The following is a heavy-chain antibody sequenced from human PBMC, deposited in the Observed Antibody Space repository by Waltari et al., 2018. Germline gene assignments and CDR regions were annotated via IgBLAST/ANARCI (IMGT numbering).Heavy chain of an antibody. Sequence: QVQLVQSGSELKKPGASVKVSCKASGYTFTNYAINWLRQATGQGLELMGWIKTNPGNPTYVQGFTGRFVVSLDTSVSTAYRQINSLKADDTAVYYCARGVVPAATIVVNWFDPWGQGTLVTVSS. CDR2: IKTNPGNP. CDR3: ARGVVPAATIVVNWFDP. CDR1: GYTFTNYA. V-gene: IGHV7-4-1*02. D-gene: IGHD2-2*01. J-gene: IGHJ5*02.